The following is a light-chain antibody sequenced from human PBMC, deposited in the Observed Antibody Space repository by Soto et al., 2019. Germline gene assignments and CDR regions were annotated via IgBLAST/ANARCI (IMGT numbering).Light chain of an antibody. J-gene: IGKJ2*01. Sequence: DVQMTQSPSTLSASIGDTVTITCRASQTIVTWFAWYQQKPGRPPKLLIYMASILESGVPSRFSGRGSGTEFTLTISGLQPDDLGTYYCQQYNSYPKTFGEGTKLDI. CDR3: QQYNSYPKT. CDR2: MAS. V-gene: IGKV1-5*03. CDR1: QTIVTW.